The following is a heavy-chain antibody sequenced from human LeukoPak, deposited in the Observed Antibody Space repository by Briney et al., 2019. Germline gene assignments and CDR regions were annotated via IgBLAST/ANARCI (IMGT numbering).Heavy chain of an antibody. V-gene: IGHV3-11*04. CDR3: AGKRKPYYYYYMDV. J-gene: IGHJ6*03. CDR2: ISSSGSTI. D-gene: IGHD4-23*01. CDR1: GFTFRDYY. Sequence: GGSLRLSCAASGFTFRDYYMSWIRQAPGKGLEWVSYISSSGSTIYYADSVKGRFTISRDNAKNSLYLQMNSLRAEDTAVYYCAGKRKPYYYYYMDVWGKGTTVTVSS.